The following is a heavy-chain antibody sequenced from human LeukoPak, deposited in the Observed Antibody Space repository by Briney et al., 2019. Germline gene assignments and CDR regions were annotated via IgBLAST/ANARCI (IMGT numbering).Heavy chain of an antibody. D-gene: IGHD2-21*01. CDR1: GFTFSDYY. CDR2: ISSSGATL. V-gene: IGHV3-11*01. Sequence: GGSLRLSCAASGFTFSDYYMSWIRQAPGRGLEWVSYISSSGATLDYADSVKGRFTISRDNGNNSLYLQMNSLRAEDTAVYYCARGGHIRMRPFDYWGQGTLVTVSS. CDR3: ARGGHIRMRPFDY. J-gene: IGHJ4*02.